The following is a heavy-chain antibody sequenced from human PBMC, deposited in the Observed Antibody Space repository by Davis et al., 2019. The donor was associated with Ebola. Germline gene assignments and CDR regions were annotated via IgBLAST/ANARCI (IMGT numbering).Heavy chain of an antibody. CDR3: ARRDFAAAGIGDYYGMDV. CDR1: GYSFTSYW. D-gene: IGHD6-13*01. V-gene: IGHV5-51*01. CDR2: IYPGDSDT. J-gene: IGHJ6*02. Sequence: PGGSLRLSCKGSGYSFTSYWIGWVRQMPGKGLEWMGIIYPGDSDTRYSPSFQGQVSISADKSNSTAYLQWSSLKAPDTAMYYCARRDFAAAGIGDYYGMDVWGQGTTVTVSS.